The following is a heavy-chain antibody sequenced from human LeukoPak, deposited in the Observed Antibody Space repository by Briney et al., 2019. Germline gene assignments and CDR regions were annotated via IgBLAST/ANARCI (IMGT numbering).Heavy chain of an antibody. V-gene: IGHV1-18*01. Sequence: ASVKVSCKASGYTFTSYGISWVRQAPGQGLKWMGWISAYNGNTNYAQKLQGRVTMTTDTSTSTAYMELRSLRSDDTAVYYCARSGHSSGWYGFPLNFPNDYWGQGTLVTVSS. CDR2: ISAYNGNT. CDR1: GYTFTSYG. J-gene: IGHJ4*02. CDR3: ARSGHSSGWYGFPLNFPNDY. D-gene: IGHD6-19*01.